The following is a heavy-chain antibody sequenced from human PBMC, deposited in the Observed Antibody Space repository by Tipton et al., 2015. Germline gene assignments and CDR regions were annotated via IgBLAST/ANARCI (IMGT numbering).Heavy chain of an antibody. CDR1: GFNFNNYA. D-gene: IGHD3-16*01. CDR3: AKDRGGEGFAGWSFAL. V-gene: IGHV3-23*01. Sequence: SLRLSCAASGFNFNNYAMSWVRQAPGKGLEWVSGISVIGGSTYYADSVKGRFTISRDNSKNTLYLQINSLRAEDTAIYYCAKDRGGEGFAGWSFALLGRGSLVTVSS. J-gene: IGHJ2*01. CDR2: ISVIGGST.